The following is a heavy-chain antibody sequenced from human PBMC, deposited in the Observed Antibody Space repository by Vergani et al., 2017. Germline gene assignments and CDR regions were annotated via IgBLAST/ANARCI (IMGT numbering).Heavy chain of an antibody. D-gene: IGHD3-3*01. V-gene: IGHV4-34*01. CDR2: INHSGST. CDR1: GGSFSGYY. Sequence: QVQLQQWGAGLLKPSETLSLTCAVYGGSFSGYYWSWIRQPPGKGLEWIGEINHSGSTNYNPSLKSRVTISVDTSKNQFSLKLSSVTAADTAVYYCASTYYDFWSGYLDLNYYYYMDVWGKGTTVTVSS. J-gene: IGHJ6*03. CDR3: ASTYYDFWSGYLDLNYYYYMDV.